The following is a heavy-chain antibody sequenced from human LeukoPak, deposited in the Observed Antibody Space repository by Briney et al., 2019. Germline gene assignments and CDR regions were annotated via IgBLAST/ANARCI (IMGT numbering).Heavy chain of an antibody. CDR1: GGSISSYY. D-gene: IGHD4-17*01. V-gene: IGHV4-59*08. J-gene: IGHJ4*02. Sequence: SETLSLTCTVSGGSISSYYWSWIRQPPGKGLEWIGYIYYSGSTNYNPSLKSRVTISVDTSKNQFSLKLSSVTAADTAVYYCARQGIYGDYFDYWGQGTLVTVSS. CDR2: IYYSGST. CDR3: ARQGIYGDYFDY.